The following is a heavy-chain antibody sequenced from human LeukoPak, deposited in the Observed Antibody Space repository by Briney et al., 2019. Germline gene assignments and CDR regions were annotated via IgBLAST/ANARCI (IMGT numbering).Heavy chain of an antibody. CDR2: IYYSGST. V-gene: IGHV4-39*01. CDR3: ARGRKPWAHGRYFDY. D-gene: IGHD2-15*01. CDR1: GGSISSSYYY. J-gene: IGHJ4*02. Sequence: SETLSLTCTVSGGSISSSYYYWGWIRQPPGKGLEWIGSIYYSGSTYYNPSLKSRVTISVDTSKNQFSLKLRSVTAADTAVYYCARGRKPWAHGRYFDYWGQGTLVTVSS.